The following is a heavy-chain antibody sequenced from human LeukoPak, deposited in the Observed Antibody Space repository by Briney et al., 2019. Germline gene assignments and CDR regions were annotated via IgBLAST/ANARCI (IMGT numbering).Heavy chain of an antibody. Sequence: GGSLRLSCAASGFTFSSYAMSWVRQAPGKGLEWVSVVSTSGDSTFYADSVKGRFTISRDNSKNTLYLQMNSLRAEDTAIYYCARAPPGLNWFDPWGQGTLVTVSP. J-gene: IGHJ5*02. V-gene: IGHV3-23*01. CDR3: ARAPPGLNWFDP. CDR2: VSTSGDST. CDR1: GFTFSSYA.